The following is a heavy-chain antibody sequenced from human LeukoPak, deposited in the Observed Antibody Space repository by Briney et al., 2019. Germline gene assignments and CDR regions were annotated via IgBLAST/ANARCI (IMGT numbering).Heavy chain of an antibody. CDR1: GFTFGDHA. D-gene: IGHD5-18*01. V-gene: IGHV3-49*04. Sequence: GGSLRLSCTASGFTFGDHAMSWVRQAPGKGLEWVGFIRSKAYGGTTEYAASVKGRFTISRDDSKSIAYLQMNSPKTEDTAVYYCTRRPIQLWLYYGMDVWGQGTTVIVSS. CDR3: TRRPIQLWLYYGMDV. CDR2: IRSKAYGGTT. J-gene: IGHJ6*02.